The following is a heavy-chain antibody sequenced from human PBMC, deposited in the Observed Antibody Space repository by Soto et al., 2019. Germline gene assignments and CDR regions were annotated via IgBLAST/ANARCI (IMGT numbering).Heavy chain of an antibody. CDR3: AKDRYDYIWGSPPLRADDFDI. V-gene: IGHV3-23*01. CDR2: ISGSGGST. Sequence: PGGSLRLSCAASGLTFSSYAMSWVRQAPGKGLEWVSAISGSGGSTYYADSVKGRFTISRDNSENTLYLQMNSLRAEDTAVYYCAKDRYDYIWGSPPLRADDFDIWGQGTMVTLSS. J-gene: IGHJ3*02. D-gene: IGHD3-16*01. CDR1: GLTFSSYA.